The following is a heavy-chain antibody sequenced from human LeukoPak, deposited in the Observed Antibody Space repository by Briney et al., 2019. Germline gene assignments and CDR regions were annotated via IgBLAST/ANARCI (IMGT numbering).Heavy chain of an antibody. V-gene: IGHV4-38-2*02. J-gene: IGHJ4*02. D-gene: IGHD3-22*01. CDR1: GGSISSYY. CDR2: IYHSGST. Sequence: SETLSLTCTVSGGSISSYYWGWIRQPPGKGLEWIGSIYHSGSTYYNPSLKSRVTISVDTSKNQFSLKLSSVTAADTAVYYCARGRYYYDSSGYYPDGYWGQGTLVTVSS. CDR3: ARGRYYYDSSGYYPDGY.